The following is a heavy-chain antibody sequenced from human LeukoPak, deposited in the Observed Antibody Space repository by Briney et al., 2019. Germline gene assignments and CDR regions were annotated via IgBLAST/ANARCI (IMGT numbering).Heavy chain of an antibody. CDR1: GFTFRTYA. CDR2: ISYDGTNK. CDR3: ARGRSLSSFGELFL. Sequence: GGSLRLSCAASGFTFRTYAVHWVRQAPGKGLEWVAVISYDGTNKYYADSVKGRFTISRDNSKNTLYLQMNTLRSEDTALYYCARGRSLSSFGELFLWGQGTLVTVSS. D-gene: IGHD3-10*01. J-gene: IGHJ4*02. V-gene: IGHV3-30*01.